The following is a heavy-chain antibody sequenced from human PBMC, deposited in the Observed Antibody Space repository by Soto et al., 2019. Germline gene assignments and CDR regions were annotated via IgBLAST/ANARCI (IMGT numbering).Heavy chain of an antibody. V-gene: IGHV4-59*01. J-gene: IGHJ4*02. D-gene: IGHD4-4*01. CDR2: IYYSGST. CDR3: ARAKSNYQTFDH. CDR1: GDSMSSYY. Sequence: PSETLSLTCTVSGDSMSSYYWSWIRQPPGKGLEWVGYIYYSGSTTYNPSLRSRVTMSVDTSKNQFSLRLSSVTAADTAVYYCARAKSNYQTFDHWGQGSQVTVSS.